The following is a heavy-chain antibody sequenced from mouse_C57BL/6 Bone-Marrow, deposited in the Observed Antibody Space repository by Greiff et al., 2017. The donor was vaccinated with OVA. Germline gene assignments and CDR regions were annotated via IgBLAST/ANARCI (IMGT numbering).Heavy chain of an antibody. J-gene: IGHJ3*01. Sequence: EVKLMESGGGLVQPGGSLKLSCAASGFTFSDYGMAWVRQAPRKGPEWVAFISNLAYSIYYADTVTGRFTISRENAKNTLYLEMSSLRSEDTAMYYCARLYYYGSSSWFAYWGQGTRVTVSA. CDR3: ARLYYYGSSSWFAY. V-gene: IGHV5-15*01. CDR1: GFTFSDYG. D-gene: IGHD1-1*01. CDR2: ISNLAYSI.